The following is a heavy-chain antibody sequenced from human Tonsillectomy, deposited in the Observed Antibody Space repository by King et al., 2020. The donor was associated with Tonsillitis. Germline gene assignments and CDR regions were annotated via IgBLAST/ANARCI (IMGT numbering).Heavy chain of an antibody. D-gene: IGHD6-19*01. CDR3: AKGAPGIAVAGSGAFDY. J-gene: IGHJ4*02. CDR2: VSGGGVST. CDR1: GFTFSSYA. Sequence: VQLVESGGDSVQPGGSLRLSCAASGFTFSSYAMSWVRQAPGKGLEWVSTVSGGGVSTYYTDSVRGRFTISRDNSQNTLCLQMNSLRAEDTALYYCAKGAPGIAVAGSGAFDYWGQGTLVTVSS. V-gene: IGHV3-23*04.